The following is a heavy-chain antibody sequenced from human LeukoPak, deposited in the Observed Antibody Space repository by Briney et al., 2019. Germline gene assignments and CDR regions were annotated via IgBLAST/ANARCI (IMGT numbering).Heavy chain of an antibody. V-gene: IGHV6-1*01. D-gene: IGHD6-19*01. J-gene: IGHJ4*02. CDR1: GDSVSSKNAA. Sequence: SQTLSLTCAISGDSVSSKNAAWNWIRQSPPRGLEWLGRTYYRSKWYNDNAESVKGRISINPDTSKNQFSLQLNSVTPEGTAVYYCARGFSSGWLDYWGRGTLVTVSS. CDR2: TYYRSKWYN. CDR3: ARGFSSGWLDY.